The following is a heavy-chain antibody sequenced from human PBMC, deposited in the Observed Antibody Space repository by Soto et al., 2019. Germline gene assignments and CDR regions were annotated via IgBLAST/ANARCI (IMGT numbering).Heavy chain of an antibody. CDR2: IYYSGST. Sequence: PSETLSLTCTVSGGSIRSYYWSWIRQPPGKGLEWIGYIYYSGSTDYNPSLKSRVTISVDTSKSQFSLKLSSVTAADTAVYYCASGQDRYYSDYWGQGTLVTVSS. CDR1: GGSIRSYY. V-gene: IGHV4-59*08. J-gene: IGHJ4*02. CDR3: ASGQDRYYSDY.